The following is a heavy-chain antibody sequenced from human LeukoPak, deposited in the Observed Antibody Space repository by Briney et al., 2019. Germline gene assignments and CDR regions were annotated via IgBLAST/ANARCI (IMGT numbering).Heavy chain of an antibody. J-gene: IGHJ3*02. V-gene: IGHV3-7*01. CDR2: IKQDGTKT. CDR1: GFTFSSYR. CDR3: ANDVSQTGAFNI. Sequence: GGSLRLSCAGSGFTFSSYRMNWVRQAPGKGLEWVANIKQDGTKTHYVDSVKGRFTISRDNARSSLYLQMNSLRVEDTAVYYCANDVSQTGAFNIWGQGTMVTVSS. D-gene: IGHD7-27*01.